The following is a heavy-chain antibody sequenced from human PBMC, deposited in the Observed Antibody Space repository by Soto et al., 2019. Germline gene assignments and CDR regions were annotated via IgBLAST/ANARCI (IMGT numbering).Heavy chain of an antibody. CDR3: ARDRVGRSGYSSVDYYYGMDV. V-gene: IGHV3-48*03. CDR1: GFTFSSYE. Sequence: LRLSCAASGFTFSSYEMNWVRQAPGKGLEWVSYISSSGSTIYYADSVKGRFTISRDNAKNSLYLQMNSLRAEDTAVYYCARDRVGRSGYSSVDYYYGMDVWGQGTTVTVSS. CDR2: ISSSGSTI. J-gene: IGHJ6*02. D-gene: IGHD3-22*01.